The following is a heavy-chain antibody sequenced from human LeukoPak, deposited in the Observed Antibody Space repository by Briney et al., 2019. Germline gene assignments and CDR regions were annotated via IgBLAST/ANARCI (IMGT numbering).Heavy chain of an antibody. V-gene: IGHV4-59*01. CDR3: ARAQYQLLEYYYMDV. Sequence: SETLSLTCTVSGGSISSYYWSWIRQPPGKGLEWIGYIYYSGSTNYNPSLKSRVTISVDTSKNQFSLKLSSVTAADTAVYYCARAQYQLLEYYYMDVWGKGTTVTVSS. CDR2: IYYSGST. D-gene: IGHD2-2*01. CDR1: GGSISSYY. J-gene: IGHJ6*03.